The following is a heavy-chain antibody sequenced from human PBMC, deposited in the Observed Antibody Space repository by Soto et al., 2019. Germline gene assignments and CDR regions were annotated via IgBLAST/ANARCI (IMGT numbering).Heavy chain of an antibody. CDR1: DYTFTGYY. V-gene: IGHV1-2*04. CDR3: ARADWLQEYFDY. CDR2: INPNSGGT. D-gene: IGHD3-9*01. J-gene: IGHJ4*02. Sequence: ASVQVSCKASDYTFTGYYMHWVRQAPGQGLEWMGWINPNSGGTNYAQKFQGWVTMTSDTSISTAYMELSRLRSDDTAVYYCARADWLQEYFDYWGQGTLVTSPQ.